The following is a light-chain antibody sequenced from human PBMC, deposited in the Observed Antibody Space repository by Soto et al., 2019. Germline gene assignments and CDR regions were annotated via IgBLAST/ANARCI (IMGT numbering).Light chain of an antibody. Sequence: EIVMTQSPATLSVSPGERATLSCRASQSVGKNLAWFQQRPGQAPRLLIHGASARPSGVPARFSGGGSGTDFALTIISLQSEDFAVYYCQQYSDSPITFGPGTKVDIK. V-gene: IGKV3-15*01. J-gene: IGKJ3*01. CDR2: GAS. CDR1: QSVGKN. CDR3: QQYSDSPIT.